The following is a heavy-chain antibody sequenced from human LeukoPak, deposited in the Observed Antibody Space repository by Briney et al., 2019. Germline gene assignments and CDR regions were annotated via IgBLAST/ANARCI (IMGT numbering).Heavy chain of an antibody. CDR2: INHSGST. CDR1: GRFFSVYY. V-gene: IGHV4-34*09. CDR3: ARESVDYGGNDLNWFDP. D-gene: IGHD4-23*01. J-gene: IGHJ5*02. Sequence: SATLSLTCALYGRFFSVYYWRWIRQPRGKGLEWIGEINHSGSTNYTPSLKSRVTISVDTSKNQFSLKLSSVTAADTAVYYCARESVDYGGNDLNWFDPWGQGTLVTVSS.